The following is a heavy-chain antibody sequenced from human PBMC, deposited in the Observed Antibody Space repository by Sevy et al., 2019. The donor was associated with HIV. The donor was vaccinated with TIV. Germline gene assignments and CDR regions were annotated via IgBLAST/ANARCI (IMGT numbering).Heavy chain of an antibody. J-gene: IGHJ4*02. Sequence: ASVKVSCKVSGYTLSQLSMRWVRQAPGKGLEWMGSFEPEDDETIYAQKFQGRVTMTEDRSTDTAYMELSSLRSEDTAVYYCATTKDYYDSSGSPFDYWGQGTLVTVSS. CDR3: ATTKDYYDSSGSPFDY. CDR2: FEPEDDET. D-gene: IGHD3-22*01. CDR1: GYTLSQLS. V-gene: IGHV1-24*01.